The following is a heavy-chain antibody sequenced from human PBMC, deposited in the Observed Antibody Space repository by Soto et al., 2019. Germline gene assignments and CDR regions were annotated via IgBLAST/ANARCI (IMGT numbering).Heavy chain of an antibody. CDR1: GFTFSSYG. Sequence: GGSLRLSCAASGFTFSSYGMHWVRQAPGKGLEWVAVTSHDENKKYYGDSVRGRFTISRDNSKNTLYLQINSLRPEDTAVYYCVKETLVGATHYYFYGMDVWGQGTTVTVSS. D-gene: IGHD1-26*01. CDR3: VKETLVGATHYYFYGMDV. J-gene: IGHJ6*02. V-gene: IGHV3-30*18. CDR2: TSHDENKK.